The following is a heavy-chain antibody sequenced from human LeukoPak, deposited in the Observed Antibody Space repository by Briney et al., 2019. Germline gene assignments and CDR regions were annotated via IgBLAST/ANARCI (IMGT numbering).Heavy chain of an antibody. Sequence: GGSLRLSCAASGFTFSNYCMSWVRQAPGKGLEWVANIKQDESERYYVDSVRGRFTISRDNAKSSLYLRMDSLRAEDTAMYLCKRVVDSSSSRYKAMPYWGQGTLVTVSS. CDR2: IKQDESER. D-gene: IGHD1-1*01. CDR1: GFTFSNYC. CDR3: KRVVDSSSSRYKAMPY. V-gene: IGHV3-7*01. J-gene: IGHJ4*02.